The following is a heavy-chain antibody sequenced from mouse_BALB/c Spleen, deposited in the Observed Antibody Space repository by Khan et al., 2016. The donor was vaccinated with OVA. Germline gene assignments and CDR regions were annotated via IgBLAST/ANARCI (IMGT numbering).Heavy chain of an antibody. Sequence: MQLEESGPELVKPGASVKMSCKASGYTFTSYVMHWVKQKPGQGLEWIGYINPYNDNTKYNEKFKGKASLTLDKSSSTAYMEFSSLTSEDSAVYYCARAMITPFAYGGQGTLLTVSA. D-gene: IGHD2-4*01. CDR3: ARAMITPFAY. CDR1: GYTFTSYV. J-gene: IGHJ3*01. V-gene: IGHV1S136*01. CDR2: INPYNDNT.